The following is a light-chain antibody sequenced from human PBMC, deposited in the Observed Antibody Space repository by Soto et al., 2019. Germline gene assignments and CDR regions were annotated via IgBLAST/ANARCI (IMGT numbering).Light chain of an antibody. CDR2: AAS. J-gene: IGKJ1*01. V-gene: IGKV1-39*01. CDR1: QTISSY. Sequence: DIQMTQSPSSVSASVGDRVTMTCRASQTISSYVNWYQQKPGKAPKLLIYAASSLQSGVPSRFSGSGSGTDFTLTISSLQPEDFATYYCQQTFTSPAFGQGTKVDI. CDR3: QQTFTSPA.